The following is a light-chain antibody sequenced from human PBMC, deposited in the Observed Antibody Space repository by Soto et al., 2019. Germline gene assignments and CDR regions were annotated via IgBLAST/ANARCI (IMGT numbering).Light chain of an antibody. CDR1: QRVSNN. CDR2: ATS. V-gene: IGKV3-15*01. J-gene: IGKJ5*01. CDR3: QQYDNWSPP. Sequence: EIVMTQSQPTLSVSPGERATLSCRASQRVSNNLAWYQQRPGRSPRLLIYATSTRATGIPARFSGSGSGTEFTLTISSLQSEDFAVYYCQQYDNWSPPFGQGTRLEIK.